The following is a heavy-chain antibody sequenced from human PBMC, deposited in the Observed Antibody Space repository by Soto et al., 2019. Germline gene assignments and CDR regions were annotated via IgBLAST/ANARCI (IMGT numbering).Heavy chain of an antibody. D-gene: IGHD3-16*01. CDR3: ARGLGVTRNWFAP. J-gene: IGHJ5*02. CDR1: GYTFTSYA. CDR2: INAGNGNT. V-gene: IGHV1-3*01. Sequence: ASVKVSCKASGYTFTSYAMHWVRQAPGQRLEWMGWINAGNGNTKYSQKFQGRVTITRDTSASTAYMELSSLRSEDTAVYYCARGLGVTRNWFAPWGQGTLVTVSS.